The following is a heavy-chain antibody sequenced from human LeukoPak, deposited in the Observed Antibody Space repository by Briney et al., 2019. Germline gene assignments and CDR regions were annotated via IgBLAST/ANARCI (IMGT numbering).Heavy chain of an antibody. CDR2: IYTSGST. J-gene: IGHJ4*02. D-gene: IGHD6-19*01. CDR3: ARAAVAGSMGGYYFDY. CDR1: GGSFSSYY. Sequence: SETLSLTCAVHGGSFSSYYWSWIRQSAGKGLEWIGRIYTSGSTNYNPSLKSRVTMSVDTSKNQFSLKLSSVTAADTAVYYCARAAVAGSMGGYYFDYWGQGTLVTVSS. V-gene: IGHV4-59*10.